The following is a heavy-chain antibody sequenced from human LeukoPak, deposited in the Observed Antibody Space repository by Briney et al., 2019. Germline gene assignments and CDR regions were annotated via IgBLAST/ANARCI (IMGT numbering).Heavy chain of an antibody. CDR1: GFTFSSYE. D-gene: IGHD3-22*01. CDR2: ISSSGSTI. V-gene: IGHV3-48*03. Sequence: GGSLRLSCAASGFTFSSYEMNWVRQAPGKGLEWVSYISSSGSTIYYADSVKGRFTISRDNAKNSLYLQMNSLRAEDTAVYYCARDHYDSSGPNLLYFDYWGQGTLVTVSS. J-gene: IGHJ4*02. CDR3: ARDHYDSSGPNLLYFDY.